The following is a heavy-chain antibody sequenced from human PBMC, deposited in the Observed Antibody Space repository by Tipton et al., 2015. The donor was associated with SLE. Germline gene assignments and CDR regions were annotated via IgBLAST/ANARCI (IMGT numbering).Heavy chain of an antibody. CDR3: ARQEPEDVDL. V-gene: IGHV5-51*01. CDR1: GYTFTRNW. CDR2: IFPADSNT. Sequence: QLVQSGAQVKKPGESLKISCQGSGYTFTRNWIAWVRQMPGRSLEWMGIIFPADSNTRYSPSFQGQVTFSADKSINTAYLQWSSLKASDTAMYYCARQEPEDVDLWGRGTLVTVSS. J-gene: IGHJ2*01.